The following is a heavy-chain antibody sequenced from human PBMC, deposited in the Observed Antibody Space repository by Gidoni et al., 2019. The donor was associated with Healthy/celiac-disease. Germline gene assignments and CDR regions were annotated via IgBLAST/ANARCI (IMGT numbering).Heavy chain of an antibody. CDR2: INSDGSST. CDR3: ATASSSGWYYFDY. J-gene: IGHJ4*02. Sequence: EVQLVESGGGLVQPGGSLRLSCAASGFTFSSYWMHWVRQAPGKGLGWVSRINSDGSSTSYADSVKGRFTISRDNAKNTLYLQRNSLRAEDTAVYYCATASSSGWYYFDYWGQGTLVTVSS. CDR1: GFTFSSYW. V-gene: IGHV3-74*01. D-gene: IGHD6-19*01.